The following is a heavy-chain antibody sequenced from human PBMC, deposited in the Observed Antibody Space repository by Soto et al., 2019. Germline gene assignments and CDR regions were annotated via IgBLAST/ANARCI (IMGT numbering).Heavy chain of an antibody. V-gene: IGHV3-11*05. CDR2: IDSSTKYT. J-gene: IGHJ6*02. CDR3: AREYCYTMDV. CDR1: GFTFRDYY. Sequence: QVQLVESGGGLVRPGGSLRLSCEASGFTFRDYYMTWFRQAPGKGLEWLSYIDSSTKYTNYADSVKGRFTISRDNAKNSLYLPMNSLRADDTAVYYCAREYCYTMDVWGQGTMVTVSS.